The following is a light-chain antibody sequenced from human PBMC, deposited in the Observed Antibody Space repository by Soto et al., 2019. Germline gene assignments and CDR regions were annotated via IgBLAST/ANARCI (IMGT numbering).Light chain of an antibody. Sequence: EIVLTQSPGTLSLSPGERATLSCRASQSVTNNYLAWYQQKPGPAPRLLIEGASRRATAIPDRFSVSGSGTDFTLPISRLEPENFAVFYCQQYGSSPITFGQGTRLEIK. CDR2: GAS. CDR1: QSVTNNY. V-gene: IGKV3-20*01. CDR3: QQYGSSPIT. J-gene: IGKJ5*01.